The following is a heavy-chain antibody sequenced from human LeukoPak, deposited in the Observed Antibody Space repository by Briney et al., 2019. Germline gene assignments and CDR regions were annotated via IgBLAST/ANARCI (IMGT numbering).Heavy chain of an antibody. V-gene: IGHV7-4-1*02. CDR3: ARVPHGSGWYNYYYYYGMDV. D-gene: IGHD6-19*01. CDR1: GYTFTSYA. J-gene: IGHJ6*02. CDR2: INTNTGNP. Sequence: ASVKVSCKASGYTFTSYAMNWVRQAPGQGLEWMGWINTNTGNPTYAQGFTGRFVFSLDTSVSTAYLQISSLKAEDTAVYYCARVPHGSGWYNYYYYYGMDVWGQGTTVTVSS.